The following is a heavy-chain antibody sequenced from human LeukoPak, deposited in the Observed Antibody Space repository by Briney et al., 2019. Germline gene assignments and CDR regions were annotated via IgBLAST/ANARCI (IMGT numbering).Heavy chain of an antibody. J-gene: IGHJ2*01. Sequence: SETLSLTCTVSGGSISSIGYYWGWIRQPPGKGLEWIGSIYYSGSTYYNPSLKSRVTISVDTSKNQFSLKLSSVTAADTAVYYCARSNPGRQQLVLYFDLWGRGTLVTVSS. CDR2: IYYSGST. CDR1: GGSISSIGYY. CDR3: ARSNPGRQQLVLYFDL. D-gene: IGHD6-13*01. V-gene: IGHV4-39*07.